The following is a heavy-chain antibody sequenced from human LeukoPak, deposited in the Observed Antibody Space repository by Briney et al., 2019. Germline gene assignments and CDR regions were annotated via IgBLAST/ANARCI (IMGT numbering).Heavy chain of an antibody. CDR2: ISYDGSNK. CDR3: AKEGPYSGTYWHFDY. J-gene: IGHJ4*02. CDR1: GFTFSSFG. Sequence: PGRSLRLSCAASGFTFSSFGMHWVRQAPGKGLEWVAVISYDGSNKYYADSVKGRFTISRDNSKNTLYLQMNSLRAEDTAVYYCAKEGPYSGTYWHFDYWSQGTLVTVSS. D-gene: IGHD1-26*01. V-gene: IGHV3-30*18.